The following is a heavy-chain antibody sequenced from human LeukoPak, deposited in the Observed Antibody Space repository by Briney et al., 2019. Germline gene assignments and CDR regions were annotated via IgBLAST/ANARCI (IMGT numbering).Heavy chain of an antibody. J-gene: IGHJ4*02. CDR1: GFTFSSYG. V-gene: IGHV3-30*03. CDR3: ASEIDY. CDR2: ISYDGSNK. Sequence: GGSLRLSCAASGFTFSSYGMHWVRQAPGKGLEWVAVISYDGSNKYYADSVKGRFTISRDNSKNTLYLQMNSLRAEDTAVYYCASEIDYWDQGTLVTVSS.